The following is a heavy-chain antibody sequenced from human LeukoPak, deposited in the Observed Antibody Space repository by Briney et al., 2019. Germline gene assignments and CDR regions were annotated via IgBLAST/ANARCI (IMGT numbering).Heavy chain of an antibody. V-gene: IGHV1-8*01. CDR3: ARGPKWNYVVPLDY. D-gene: IGHD1-7*01. Sequence: ASVKVSCKASGYTFTSYEINWVRQATGQGLEWMGWMNPNISNAGYAQKFQGRVTMTRDTSINTAYMELSSLRSEDTAVDYCARGPKWNYVVPLDYWGQGTLVTVSS. CDR2: MNPNISNA. CDR1: GYTFTSYE. J-gene: IGHJ4*02.